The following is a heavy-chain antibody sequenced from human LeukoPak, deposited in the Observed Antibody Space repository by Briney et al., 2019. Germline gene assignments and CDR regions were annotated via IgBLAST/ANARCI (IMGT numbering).Heavy chain of an antibody. J-gene: IGHJ3*02. CDR1: GYSFTSYW. CDR2: IFPGDSDT. Sequence: PGESLKISCKGSGYSFTSYWIGWVRQMPGKGLEWMGIIFPGDSDTRYSPSFQGQVTFSVDKSITTAYLQWSSLKASDTAMYYCARWVTADRGKKDAFDIWGQGTMVTVSS. D-gene: IGHD2-21*02. CDR3: ARWVTADRGKKDAFDI. V-gene: IGHV5-51*01.